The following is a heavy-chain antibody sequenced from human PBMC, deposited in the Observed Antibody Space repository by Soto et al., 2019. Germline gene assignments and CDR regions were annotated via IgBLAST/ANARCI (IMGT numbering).Heavy chain of an antibody. CDR3: ARANSGSYFERDY. J-gene: IGHJ4*02. CDR2: IKEDGSEK. Sequence: PGGSLRLSCAASGFTFSDYLMTWVRQAPGKGLEWVANIKEDGSEKFYVDSVKGRFTISRDNAKNLLYLQMNNLRAEDTAVYYCARANSGSYFERDYWGQGTLVTVSS. CDR1: GFTFSDYL. D-gene: IGHD1-26*01. V-gene: IGHV3-7*04.